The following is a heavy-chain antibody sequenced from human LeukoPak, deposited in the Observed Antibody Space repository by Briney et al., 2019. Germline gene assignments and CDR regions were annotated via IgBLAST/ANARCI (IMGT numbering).Heavy chain of an antibody. Sequence: SETLSLTCTVSGASISSYYWSWIRQPPGKGLEWIGYIYYSGSTNYNPSLKSRVTISVDTSKKQFSLKLSSVTAADTAVYYCARGVRYCYGMDVWGLGTTVTVSS. V-gene: IGHV4-59*01. CDR2: IYYSGST. J-gene: IGHJ6*02. CDR1: GASISSYY. CDR3: ARGVRYCYGMDV.